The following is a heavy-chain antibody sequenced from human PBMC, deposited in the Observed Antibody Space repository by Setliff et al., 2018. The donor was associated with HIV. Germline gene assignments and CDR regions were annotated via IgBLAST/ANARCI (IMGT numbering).Heavy chain of an antibody. Sequence: ASVKVSCKASGYIFANYGISWVRQAPGQGLEWMGWISAYNGNTKYAQKLQGRVTMTTDTSTSTAYMELWSLRSDDTAVYYCARDWVASAGVMGDYWGQGALVTVSS. CDR2: ISAYNGNT. J-gene: IGHJ4*02. CDR1: GYIFANYG. V-gene: IGHV1-18*01. D-gene: IGHD6-13*01. CDR3: ARDWVASAGVMGDY.